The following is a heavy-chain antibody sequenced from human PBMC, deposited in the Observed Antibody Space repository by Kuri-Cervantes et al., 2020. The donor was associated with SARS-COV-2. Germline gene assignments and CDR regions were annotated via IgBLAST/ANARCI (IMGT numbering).Heavy chain of an antibody. V-gene: IGHV3-30-3*01. CDR3: ARVAGEGPIYYYYVDV. CDR2: VSYDGSNK. CDR1: GFTFNRFA. Sequence: GESLKISCAASGFTFNRFAIQWVRQAPGKGLEWVAVVSYDGSNKYYADSVKGRFTISRDNSKNTLYLQMNSLRAEDTAVYYCARVAGEGPIYYYYVDVWGKGTTVTVSS. D-gene: IGHD2-21*01. J-gene: IGHJ6*03.